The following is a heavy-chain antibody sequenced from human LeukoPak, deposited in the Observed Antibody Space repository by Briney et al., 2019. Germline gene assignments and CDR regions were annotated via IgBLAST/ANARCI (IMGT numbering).Heavy chain of an antibody. CDR1: GFTFSSYG. CDR3: AGAIGYFDF. J-gene: IGHJ4*02. D-gene: IGHD2-21*01. V-gene: IGHV3-30*02. CDR2: IRFDGSIK. Sequence: PGGSLRLSCAASGFTFSSYGMHWVRQAPGKGLEWVAFIRFDGSIKYYAESVKGRFTISRDNSKNTLSLQMNSLRAEDTAVYYCAGAIGYFDFWGQGTLVTVSS.